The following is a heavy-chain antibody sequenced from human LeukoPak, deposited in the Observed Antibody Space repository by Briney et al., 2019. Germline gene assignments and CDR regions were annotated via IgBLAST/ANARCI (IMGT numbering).Heavy chain of an antibody. CDR2: ISAYNGNT. CDR1: GYTFTSYG. V-gene: IGHV1-18*01. CDR3: ASGRTDIVVVPATLRNYYSDY. Sequence: ASVKVSCKASGYTFTSYGISWVRQAPGQGLEWMGWISAYNGNTNYAQKLQGRVTMTTDTSTSTAYMELRSLRSEDTAVYYCASGRTDIVVVPATLRNYYSDYWGQGTLVTVSS. J-gene: IGHJ4*02. D-gene: IGHD2-2*01.